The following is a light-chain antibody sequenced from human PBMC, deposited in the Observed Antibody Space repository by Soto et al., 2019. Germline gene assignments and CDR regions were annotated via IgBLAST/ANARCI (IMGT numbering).Light chain of an antibody. CDR2: GNS. J-gene: IGLJ1*01. Sequence: QSVLTQPPSVSGAPGQRVTISCTGSSSNIGAGYDVHWYQQLPGTAPKLLIYGNSNRPSGVPDRFSGSKSGTSASLAITGLQAEDEADYYCQSYDSSLSALYVFGTGINVTVL. CDR1: SSNIGAGYD. V-gene: IGLV1-40*01. CDR3: QSYDSSLSALYV.